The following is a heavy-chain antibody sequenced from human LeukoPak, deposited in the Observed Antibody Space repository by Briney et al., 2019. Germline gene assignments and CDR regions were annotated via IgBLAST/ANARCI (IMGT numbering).Heavy chain of an antibody. Sequence: SETLSLTCIVSDGSGGSISSYYWSWIRQPPGKGLEWIGYIYYSGSTNYNPSLKSRVTMSLDTSKNQFSLKLSSVTAADTAVYYCARGDYYDSSGYYLYWGQGTLVTVSS. CDR3: ARGDYYDSSGYYLY. CDR1: DGSGGSISSYY. CDR2: IYYSGST. V-gene: IGHV4-59*08. J-gene: IGHJ4*02. D-gene: IGHD3-22*01.